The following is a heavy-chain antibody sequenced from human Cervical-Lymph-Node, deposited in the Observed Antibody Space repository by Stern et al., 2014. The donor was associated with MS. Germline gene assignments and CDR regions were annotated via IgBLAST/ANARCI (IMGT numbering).Heavy chain of an antibody. CDR1: GFTFSDHY. CDR2: TRNKANSYTT. J-gene: IGHJ4*02. V-gene: IGHV3-72*01. D-gene: IGHD2-21*02. Sequence: EVQLVESGGGLVQPGGSLRISCAASGFTFSDHYMDWVRQAPGKGLEWVGRTRNKANSYTTEYAASVKGRFTISRDDSKNSLYLQMNSLKTEDTAVYYCALGGLLYFDYWGQGTLVTVSS. CDR3: ALGGLLYFDY.